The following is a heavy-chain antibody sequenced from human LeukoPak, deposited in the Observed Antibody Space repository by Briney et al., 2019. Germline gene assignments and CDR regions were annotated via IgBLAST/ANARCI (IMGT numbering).Heavy chain of an antibody. Sequence: SETLSLTCAVYGGSSSGYYWSWIRQPPGKGLEWIGEINHSGSTNYNPSLKSRVTISVDTSKNQFPLKLSSVTAADTAVYYCARGGVQGYCSGGSCPLDYWGQGTLVTVSS. CDR3: ARGGVQGYCSGGSCPLDY. V-gene: IGHV4-34*01. CDR2: INHSGST. CDR1: GGSSSGYY. D-gene: IGHD2-15*01. J-gene: IGHJ4*02.